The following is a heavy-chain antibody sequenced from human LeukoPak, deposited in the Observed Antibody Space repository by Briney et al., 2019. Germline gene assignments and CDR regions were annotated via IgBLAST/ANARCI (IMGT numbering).Heavy chain of an antibody. J-gene: IGHJ1*01. CDR2: IIPIFGTA. CDR3: ARVLGDTPVYFQH. D-gene: IGHD3-10*01. Sequence: ASVKVSCKASGGTFSSYAISWVLQAPGQGLEWMGGIIPIFGTANYAQKFQGRVTITTDESTSTAYMELSSLRSEDTAVYYCARVLGDTPVYFQHWGQGTLVTVSS. CDR1: GGTFSSYA. V-gene: IGHV1-69*05.